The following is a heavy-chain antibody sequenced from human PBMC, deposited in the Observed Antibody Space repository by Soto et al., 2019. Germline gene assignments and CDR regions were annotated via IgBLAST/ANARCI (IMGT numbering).Heavy chain of an antibody. J-gene: IGHJ6*02. CDR3: ARAQGNYYYYGMNV. CDR2: IYYSGRT. CDR1: GGSISSSSYY. V-gene: IGHV4-39*01. Sequence: QLQLQESGPGLVKPSETLSLTCTVSGGSISSSSYYWGWIRQPPGKGLEWIGSIYYSGRTYYNPSLKSRITISVDTSTNQFSLKLSSVTAADTAVYYCARAQGNYYYYGMNVWGQGTTVTVSS.